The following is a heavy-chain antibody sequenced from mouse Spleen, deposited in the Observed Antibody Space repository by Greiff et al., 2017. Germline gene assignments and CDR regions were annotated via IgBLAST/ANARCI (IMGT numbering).Heavy chain of an antibody. CDR1: GYTFTDYY. CDR3: ARGYYDYDGNFAY. J-gene: IGHJ3*01. Sequence: EVQLQQSGPELVKPGASVKISCKASGYTFTDYYMNWVKQSHGKSLEWIGDINPNNGGTSYNQKFKGKATLTVDKSSSTAYMELRSLTSEDSAVYYCARGYYDYDGNFAYWGQGTLVTVSA. V-gene: IGHV1-26*01. CDR2: INPNNGGT. D-gene: IGHD2-4*01.